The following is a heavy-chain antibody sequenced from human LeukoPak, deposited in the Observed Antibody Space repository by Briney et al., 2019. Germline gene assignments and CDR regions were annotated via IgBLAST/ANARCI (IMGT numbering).Heavy chain of an antibody. J-gene: IGHJ4*02. CDR3: ARDSTPTYYSGTYYFEY. CDR2: INPSGGTT. D-gene: IGHD1-26*01. CDR1: GYTFASYY. Sequence: GASVKVSCRASGYTFASYYMHWVRQAPGQGLEWMGIINPSGGTTTYAQKFQGRVTMTRDTSTSTVYMELSSLRSEDTAVYYCARDSTPTYYSGTYYFEYWGQGTRVTVSS. V-gene: IGHV1-46*01.